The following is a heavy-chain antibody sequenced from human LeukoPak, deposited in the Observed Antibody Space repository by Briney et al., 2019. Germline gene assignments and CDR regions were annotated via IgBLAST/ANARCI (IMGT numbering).Heavy chain of an antibody. CDR1: GGSISSSYW. J-gene: IGHJ4*02. CDR3: ARGRGSSSMGDFPSKDHDFAY. V-gene: IGHV4-4*02. CDR2: IYPSGST. D-gene: IGHD6-6*01. Sequence: SETLSLTCAVSGGSISSSYWWSWVRQPPGKGLEWIGEIYPSGSTNYNPSLKNRVTISVDTSKNQFSLKLSSVTAADTAVYYCARGRGSSSMGDFPSKDHDFAYWGQGTLVTVSS.